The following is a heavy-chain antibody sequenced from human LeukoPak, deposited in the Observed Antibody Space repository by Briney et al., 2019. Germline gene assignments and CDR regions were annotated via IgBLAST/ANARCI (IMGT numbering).Heavy chain of an antibody. D-gene: IGHD6-13*01. J-gene: IGHJ1*01. Sequence: PGGSLRLSCAASGFTFSNCAMSWVRQAPGKGLEWVSAISGSGASTYYADSVKGRFTISRDNSKNTLYLQMNSLRAEDTAVFYCTRGPRNSSSYQYFQHWGQGTLVTVSS. CDR2: ISGSGAST. V-gene: IGHV3-23*01. CDR3: TRGPRNSSSYQYFQH. CDR1: GFTFSNCA.